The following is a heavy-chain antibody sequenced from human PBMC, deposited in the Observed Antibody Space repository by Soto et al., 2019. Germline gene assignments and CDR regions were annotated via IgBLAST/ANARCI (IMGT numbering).Heavy chain of an antibody. CDR1: GYSFNTYW. CDR2: VYPGDSDT. J-gene: IGHJ4*02. D-gene: IGHD6-19*01. V-gene: IGHV5-51*01. CDR3: ARRPSGQKRFDF. Sequence: PGESLKISCKGSGYSFNTYWITWVRQMPGKGLEWMGMVYPGDSDTRYSPSFQGQVTISADKSISTAYLQWSSLKASDTATYCCARRPSGQKRFDFWGQGTLVTVSS.